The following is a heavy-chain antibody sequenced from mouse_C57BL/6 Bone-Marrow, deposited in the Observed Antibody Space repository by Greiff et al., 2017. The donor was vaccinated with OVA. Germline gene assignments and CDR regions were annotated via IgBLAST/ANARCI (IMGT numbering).Heavy chain of an antibody. CDR1: GFSFNTYA. J-gene: IGHJ2*01. V-gene: IGHV10-1*01. D-gene: IGHD3-2*02. CDR3: VRQLRLLLDY. CDR2: IRSKSNNYAT. Sequence: EVQGVESGGGLVQPKGSLKLSCAASGFSFNTYAMNWVRQAPGKGLEWVARIRSKSNNYATYYADSVKDRFTISRDDSESMLYLQMNNLKTEDTAMYYCVRQLRLLLDYWGQGTTLTVSS.